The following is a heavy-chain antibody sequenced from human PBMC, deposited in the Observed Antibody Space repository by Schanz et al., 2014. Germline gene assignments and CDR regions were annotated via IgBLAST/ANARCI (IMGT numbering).Heavy chain of an antibody. V-gene: IGHV3-23*04. CDR1: GFTFRNYA. CDR3: AKVWGSDYFYPFDY. CDR2: ISGGGGSA. Sequence: VQLVESGGDVVQPGRSLRLSCAASGFTFRNYALSWVRLVPGKGLECVSGISGGGGSAYYADSVKGRFTISRDNSKNTLYLQMSSLRAEDTAVYYCAKVWGSDYFYPFDYWGQGTLVTVSS. D-gene: IGHD3-22*01. J-gene: IGHJ4*02.